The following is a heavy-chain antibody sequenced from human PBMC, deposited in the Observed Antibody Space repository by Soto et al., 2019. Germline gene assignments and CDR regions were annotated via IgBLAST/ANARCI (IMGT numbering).Heavy chain of an antibody. J-gene: IGHJ3*02. CDR2: IYYSGST. CDR1: GGSISSGGYY. V-gene: IGHV4-61*08. CDR3: ARVWGGAFDI. D-gene: IGHD3-10*01. Sequence: ETLSLTCTVSGGSISSGGYYWSWIRQPPGKGLEWIGYIYYSGSTNYNPSLKSRVTISVDTSKNQFSLKLSSVTAADTAVYYCARVWGGAFDIWGQGTMVTVSS.